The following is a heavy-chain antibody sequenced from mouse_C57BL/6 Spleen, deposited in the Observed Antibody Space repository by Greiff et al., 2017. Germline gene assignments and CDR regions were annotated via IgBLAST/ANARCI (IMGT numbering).Heavy chain of an antibody. CDR3: TEDGYDYAMDY. V-gene: IGHV6-3*01. J-gene: IGHJ4*01. CDR1: GFTLSNYW. CDR2: IRLKSDNYAT. D-gene: IGHD2-2*01. Sequence: EVKLVESGGGLVQPGGSMKLSCVASGFTLSNYWMNWVRQSPEKGLEWVAQIRLKSDNYATHYAESVKGRLTISRDDSKSSVYLQMNNLRAEDTGIYYCTEDGYDYAMDYWSQGTTVTVSS.